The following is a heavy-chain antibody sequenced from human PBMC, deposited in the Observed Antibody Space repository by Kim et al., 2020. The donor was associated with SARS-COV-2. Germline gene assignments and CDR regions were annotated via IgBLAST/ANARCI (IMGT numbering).Heavy chain of an antibody. CDR2: IIPIFGTA. CDR1: GGTFSSYA. D-gene: IGHD1-1*01. J-gene: IGHJ3*02. Sequence: SVKVSCKASGGTFSSYAISWVRQAPGQGLEWMGGIIPIFGTANYAQKFQGRVTITADESTSTAYMELSSLRSEDTAVYYCARVAGTNNWHAFDIWGQGTMVTVSS. V-gene: IGHV1-69*13. CDR3: ARVAGTNNWHAFDI.